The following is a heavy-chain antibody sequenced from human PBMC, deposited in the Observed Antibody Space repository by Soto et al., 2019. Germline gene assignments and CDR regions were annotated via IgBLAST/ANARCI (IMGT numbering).Heavy chain of an antibody. CDR1: GFSLSTSGVA. V-gene: IGHV2-5*02. D-gene: IGHD1-26*01. CDR2: IYWDDEK. Sequence: QITLKESGPALVRPTQTLTLTFTFSGFSLSTSGVAVGWIRQPPGKALEWLALIYWDDEKRYSPSLNSRLTITKDTSKNQVVLTMTNMDPVDTATYYCAYRHSAEYVYTWGGHFESWGQGALVTVSS. J-gene: IGHJ4*02. CDR3: AYRHSAEYVYTWGGHFES.